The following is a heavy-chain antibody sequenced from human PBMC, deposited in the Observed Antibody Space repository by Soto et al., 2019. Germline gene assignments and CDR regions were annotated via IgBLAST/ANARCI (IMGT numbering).Heavy chain of an antibody. CDR1: GYNFFDYG. CDR3: ARGRTVSSIGPLLV. D-gene: IGHD1-1*01. V-gene: IGHV1-18*01. CDR2: VSPKSGNT. Sequence: QIQLVQSGAEVKKPGASVKVSCKASGYNFFDYGVSWVRQAPGQGHEWMGWVSPKSGNTDYARKVKGRVTMTTDISTSTAYMELRGLISDDTGVYYCARGRTVSSIGPLLVWGQGTLVSVSS. J-gene: IGHJ1*01.